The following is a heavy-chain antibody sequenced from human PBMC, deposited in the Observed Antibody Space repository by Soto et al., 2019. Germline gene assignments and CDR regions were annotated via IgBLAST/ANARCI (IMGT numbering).Heavy chain of an antibody. CDR3: ARPSTSGSYYY. CDR2: INYSGRT. J-gene: IGHJ4*02. D-gene: IGHD1-26*01. Sequence: QLQLQESGPGLVKPSETLSLTCTVSGGSISSTSYYWGWIRQPPGEGLEWIGSINYSGRTYYNPSLKSRVTISVDTSKNPLSLTVSSVTAADTAVYYCARPSTSGSYYYWGQGTLVTVSS. V-gene: IGHV4-39*01. CDR1: GGSISSTSYY.